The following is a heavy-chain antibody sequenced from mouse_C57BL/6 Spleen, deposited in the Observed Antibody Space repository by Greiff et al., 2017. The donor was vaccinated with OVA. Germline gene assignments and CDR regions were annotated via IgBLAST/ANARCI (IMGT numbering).Heavy chain of an antibody. D-gene: IGHD2-5*01. CDR3: AVEDYYSNPHYYAMDY. CDR1: GYTFTSYW. Sequence: QVQLQQPGAELVRPGSSVKLSCKASGYTFTSYWMHWVKQRPIQGLEWIGNIDPSDSETHYNQKFKDKATLTVDKSSSTAYMLLSSLTSEDSAVYYCAVEDYYSNPHYYAMDYWGQGTSVTVSS. V-gene: IGHV1-52*01. J-gene: IGHJ4*01. CDR2: IDPSDSET.